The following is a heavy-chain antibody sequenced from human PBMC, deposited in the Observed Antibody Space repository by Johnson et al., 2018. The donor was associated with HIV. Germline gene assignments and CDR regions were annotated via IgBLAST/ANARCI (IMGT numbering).Heavy chain of an antibody. CDR1: GFTFSSYG. V-gene: IGHV3-30*03. Sequence: QVQLVESGGGVVQPGRSLRLSCAASGFTFSSYGMHWVRQAPGKGLEWVAVISYDGSNKYYADSVKGRFTISRDNSKNSLYLQMNSLRAEDTAVYYCARSSSSGAFDIWGQGTMVTVSS. CDR2: ISYDGSNK. J-gene: IGHJ3*02. CDR3: ARSSSSGAFDI. D-gene: IGHD6-6*01.